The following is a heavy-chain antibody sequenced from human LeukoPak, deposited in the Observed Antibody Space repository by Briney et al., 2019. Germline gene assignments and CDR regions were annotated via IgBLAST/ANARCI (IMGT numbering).Heavy chain of an antibody. CDR1: GFTFSSYG. CDR2: IRHDGSNK. CDR3: AKTGSWGSSNYYFDY. J-gene: IGHJ4*02. V-gene: IGHV3-30*02. D-gene: IGHD2-15*01. Sequence: GGSLRLSCAASGFTFSSYGMHWVRQAPGKGLEWVAFIRHDGSNKYYADSVKGRFTISRDNSKNTLYLQMNSLRAEDTALYYCAKTGSWGSSNYYFDYWGQGTLVTVSS.